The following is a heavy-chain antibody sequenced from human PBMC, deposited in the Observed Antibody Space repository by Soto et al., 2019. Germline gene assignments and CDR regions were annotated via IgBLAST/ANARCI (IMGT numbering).Heavy chain of an antibody. Sequence: GGSLRLSCAASGFTFSDYYMSWIRQAPGKGLEWVSYISSSGSTIYYADSVKGRFTISRDNAKNSLYLQMNSLRAEDTAVYYCAVSGTTVTRYYYYMDVWGKGTTVTVSS. CDR1: GFTFSDYY. CDR2: ISSSGSTI. J-gene: IGHJ6*03. CDR3: AVSGTTVTRYYYYMDV. V-gene: IGHV3-11*01. D-gene: IGHD4-17*01.